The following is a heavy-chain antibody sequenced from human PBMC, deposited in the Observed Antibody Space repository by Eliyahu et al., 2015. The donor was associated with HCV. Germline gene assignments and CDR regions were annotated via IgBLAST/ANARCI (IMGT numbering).Heavy chain of an antibody. D-gene: IGHD2-15*01. CDR1: GFSLSTRGMC. CDR2: IDWDDDK. V-gene: IGHV2-70*01. Sequence: QVTLRESGPALVKPTQTLTLTCTFSGFSLSTRGMCVSWIRQPPGKALEWLALIDWDDDKYYSTSLKTRLTISKDTSKNQVVLTMTNMDPVDTATYYCARIRAYCSGGSCLIRYYFDYWGQGTLVTVSS. CDR3: ARIRAYCSGGSCLIRYYFDY. J-gene: IGHJ4*02.